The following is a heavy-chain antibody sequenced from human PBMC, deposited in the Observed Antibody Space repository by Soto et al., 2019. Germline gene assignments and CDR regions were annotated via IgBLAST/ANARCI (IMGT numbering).Heavy chain of an antibody. CDR1: GGTFSGHA. Sequence: QVQLVQSGAEVKKPGSSVKVSCEASGGTFSGHAISWVRQAPGQGPEWMGGLIPLFGTTQHAQNFQDRLTITADKSTSTAYMELTRLRFEDTAIDYCARGPNWGYRFDSWGQGTLVTVSS. V-gene: IGHV1-69*06. CDR3: ARGPNWGYRFDS. D-gene: IGHD7-27*01. CDR2: LIPLFGTT. J-gene: IGHJ4*02.